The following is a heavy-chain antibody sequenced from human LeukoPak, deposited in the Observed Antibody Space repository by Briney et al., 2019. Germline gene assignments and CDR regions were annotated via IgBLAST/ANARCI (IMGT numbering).Heavy chain of an antibody. CDR3: AREEGYYDTSGRYYYYYMDV. Sequence: NPSETLSLTCTVSGGSINSYYWSWIRQPPGKGLEWIGYIYYSGSTNYNPSLKGRVTISVDTSKNQFSLKLSSVTAADTAVYYCAREEGYYDTSGRYYYYYMDVWGKGTTVTVSS. V-gene: IGHV4-59*01. J-gene: IGHJ6*03. CDR1: GGSINSYY. D-gene: IGHD3-22*01. CDR2: IYYSGST.